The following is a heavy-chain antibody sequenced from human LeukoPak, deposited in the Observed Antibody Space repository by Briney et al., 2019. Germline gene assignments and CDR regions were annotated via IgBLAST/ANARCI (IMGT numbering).Heavy chain of an antibody. CDR1: GITFSNNW. J-gene: IGHJ4*02. Sequence: GGSLRLSCAASGITFSNNWMNWVRQAPGKGLEWVANIKQDGSKKCYVDSVKGRFTISRDSAKNSLYLQMNSLRVEDTAVYYCARGFNPDYWGQGTLVTVSS. CDR3: ARGFNPDY. CDR2: IKQDGSKK. V-gene: IGHV3-7*04.